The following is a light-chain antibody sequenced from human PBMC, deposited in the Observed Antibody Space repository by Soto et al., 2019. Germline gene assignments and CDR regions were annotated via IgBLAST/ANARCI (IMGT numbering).Light chain of an antibody. CDR3: TSYARTNNLV. Sequence: QSALTQPASVSGSPEQSITISCTGTSNDVGRYNLVSWYQQHPGKAPKVMIYEATKRPSGVSNRFSGSKSGNTASLTISGLQAEDEADYYCTSYARTNNLVFGGGTKLTVL. CDR2: EAT. J-gene: IGLJ2*01. CDR1: SNDVGRYNL. V-gene: IGLV2-14*02.